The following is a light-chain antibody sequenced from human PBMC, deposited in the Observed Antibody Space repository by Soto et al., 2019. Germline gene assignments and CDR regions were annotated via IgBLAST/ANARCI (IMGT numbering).Light chain of an antibody. CDR3: PRTFLSPPT. Sequence: DIPMTQSPSSLSASVGDRVTITCRASQSITNYLNWYQQKPGKAHKLLFSGASNLQSGVPSGFSGSGFGTDFTLTISSLQPEDFATYFCPRTFLSPPTFGQGTKVEFK. V-gene: IGKV1-39*01. CDR1: QSITNY. J-gene: IGKJ1*01. CDR2: GAS.